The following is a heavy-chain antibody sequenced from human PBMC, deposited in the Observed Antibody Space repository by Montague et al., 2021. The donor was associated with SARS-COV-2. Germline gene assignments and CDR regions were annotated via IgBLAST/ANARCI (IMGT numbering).Heavy chain of an antibody. J-gene: IGHJ4*02. CDR3: VREGRRMTFDY. CDR2: MFTSGST. Sequence: TLSLTCTVSGASISNPTYSWGWLRQPAGMELEWFGRMFTSGSTTYNLSLKSRVTISVDTSKKQFSLRLNSVTAADTAVYYCVREGRRMTFDYWGQGILVTVSS. CDR1: GASISNPTYS. D-gene: IGHD2-15*01. V-gene: IGHV4-61*02.